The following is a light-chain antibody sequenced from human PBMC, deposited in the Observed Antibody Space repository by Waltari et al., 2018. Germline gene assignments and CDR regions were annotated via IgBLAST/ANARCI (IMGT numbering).Light chain of an antibody. J-gene: IGLJ2*01. V-gene: IGLV3-10*01. CDR3: YSTDSSGSRGV. CDR2: EDS. Sequence: SYELTQPPSVSVSPGQTARITCSGDALPKQYAYWYQQKSGQAPVLVIYEDSKRPSGIPERFSGSSSGTMATLTISGAQVEDEADYYCYSTDSSGSRGVFGGGTKLTVL. CDR1: ALPKQY.